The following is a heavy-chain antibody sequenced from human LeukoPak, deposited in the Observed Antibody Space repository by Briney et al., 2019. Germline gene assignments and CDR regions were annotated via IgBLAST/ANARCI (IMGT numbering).Heavy chain of an antibody. Sequence: SQTLSLTCTVSGGSISSGSYYWSWIRQPAGKGLEWIGRIYTSGSTNYNPSLKSRVTISVDTSKNQFSLKLSSMTAADTAVYYCASTIAAAGTRSFDYWGQGTLVTVSS. D-gene: IGHD6-13*01. J-gene: IGHJ4*02. V-gene: IGHV4-61*02. CDR1: GGSISSGSYY. CDR2: IYTSGST. CDR3: ASTIAAAGTRSFDY.